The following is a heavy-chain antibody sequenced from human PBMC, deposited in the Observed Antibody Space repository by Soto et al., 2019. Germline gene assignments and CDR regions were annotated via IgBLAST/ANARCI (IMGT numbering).Heavy chain of an antibody. CDR1: GFTFSSYG. CDR3: AKDGSTNYYYYYGMDV. Sequence: GGSLRLSCAASGFTFSSYGMPWVRQAPGKGLEWVAVISYDGSNKYYADSVKGRFTISRDNSKNTLYLQMNSLRAEDTAVYYCAKDGSTNYYYYYGMDVWGQGTTVTVSS. J-gene: IGHJ6*02. CDR2: ISYDGSNK. V-gene: IGHV3-30*18.